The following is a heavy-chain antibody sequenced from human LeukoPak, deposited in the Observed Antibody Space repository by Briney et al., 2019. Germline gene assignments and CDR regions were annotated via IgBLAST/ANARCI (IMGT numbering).Heavy chain of an antibody. V-gene: IGHV1-2*02. CDR1: GYTFTDYY. CDR2: INPYSGGT. J-gene: IGHJ5*02. Sequence: ASVKVSCKASGYTFTDYYMHWVRQAPGQGLEWMGWINPYSGGTSYAQKFQGRVTMTRDTSISTAYKELSRLRSDDTAIYYCARAYSTWDWFDPWGQGTLVSVSS. CDR3: ARAYSTWDWFDP. D-gene: IGHD6-13*01.